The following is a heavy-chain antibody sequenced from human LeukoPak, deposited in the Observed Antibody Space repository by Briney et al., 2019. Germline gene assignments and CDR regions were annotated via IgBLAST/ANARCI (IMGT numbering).Heavy chain of an antibody. D-gene: IGHD6-19*01. Sequence: PGGSLRPSCAASGFTFNNYAMHWVRQAPGKGLEWVSAISGSGGSTYYADSVKGRFTISRDNSKNTLYLQMNSLRAEDTAVYYCAKDFGIAVAPGYFDLWGRGTLVTVSS. CDR3: AKDFGIAVAPGYFDL. CDR1: GFTFNNYA. CDR2: ISGSGGST. V-gene: IGHV3-23*01. J-gene: IGHJ2*01.